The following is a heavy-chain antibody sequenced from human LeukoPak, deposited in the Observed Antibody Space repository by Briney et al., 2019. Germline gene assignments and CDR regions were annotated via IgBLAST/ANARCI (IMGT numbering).Heavy chain of an antibody. J-gene: IGHJ4*02. CDR3: ATENNVARYYFDY. CDR1: GINFNDYT. D-gene: IGHD2-21*01. Sequence: GGSLRLSCEGSGINFNDYTMNWVRQAPGKGLEWIAHINTKGGLIYYANSVKGRFTISRDNTYNSLDLHMHSLRVEDTAVYYCATENNVARYYFDYWGQGTLVTVSS. CDR2: INTKGGLI. V-gene: IGHV3-48*04.